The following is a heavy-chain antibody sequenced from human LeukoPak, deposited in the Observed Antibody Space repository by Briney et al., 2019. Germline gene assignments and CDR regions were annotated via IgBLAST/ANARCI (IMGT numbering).Heavy chain of an antibody. J-gene: IGHJ5*02. CDR3: ARFLIAVAGSGGNWVDP. CDR1: GGSISSYY. CDR2: IYYSGST. D-gene: IGHD6-19*01. Sequence: SETLSLTCTVSGGSISSYYWSWIRQPPGKGLEWIGYIYYSGSTNYNPSLKSRVTISVDTSKNQFSLKLSSVTAADTAVYYCARFLIAVAGSGGNWVDPWGQGTLVTVSS. V-gene: IGHV4-59*01.